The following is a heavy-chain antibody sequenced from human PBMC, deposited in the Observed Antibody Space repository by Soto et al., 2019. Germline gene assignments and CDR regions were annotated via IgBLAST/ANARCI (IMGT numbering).Heavy chain of an antibody. CDR3: ARGYYDILTGYSPLDY. CDR2: IYYTGIT. J-gene: IGHJ4*02. V-gene: IGHV4-4*02. Sequence: TSETLSLTCAVSGASTSSMNWWSWVRQTTGRGLEWIGEIYYTGITYYNPSLKSRVTISVDTSKNQFSLKMSSVTAADTAVYYCARGYYDILTGYSPLDYWGQGTLVTVSS. CDR1: GASTSSMNW. D-gene: IGHD3-9*01.